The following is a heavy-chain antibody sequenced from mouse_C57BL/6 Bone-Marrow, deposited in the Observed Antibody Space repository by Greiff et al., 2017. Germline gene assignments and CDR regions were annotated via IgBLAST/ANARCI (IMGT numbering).Heavy chain of an antibody. D-gene: IGHD2-4*01. CDR2: INPYNGGT. CDR1: GYTFTDYY. V-gene: IGHV1-19*01. J-gene: IGHJ2*01. CDR3: ARRGITSGY. Sequence: EVKLMESGPVLVKPGASVKMSCKASGYTFTDYYMNWVKQSHGKSLEWIGVINPYNGGTSYNQKFKGKATLTVDKSSSPAYMELNSLTSEDSAVYYCARRGITSGYWGQGTTLTVSS.